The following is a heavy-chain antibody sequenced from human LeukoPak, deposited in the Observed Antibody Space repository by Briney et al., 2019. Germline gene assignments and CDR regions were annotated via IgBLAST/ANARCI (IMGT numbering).Heavy chain of an antibody. V-gene: IGHV3-48*03. CDR3: ARQRGDILTGYYIPRGFDY. CDR1: GFTFSSYE. CDR2: ISSSGSTI. J-gene: IGHJ4*02. Sequence: GGSLRLSCAASGFTFSSYEMNWVRQAPGKGLEGVSYISSSGSTIYYADSVKGRFTISRDNAKNSLYLQMNSLRAEDTAVYYCARQRGDILTGYYIPRGFDYWGQGTLVTVSS. D-gene: IGHD3-9*01.